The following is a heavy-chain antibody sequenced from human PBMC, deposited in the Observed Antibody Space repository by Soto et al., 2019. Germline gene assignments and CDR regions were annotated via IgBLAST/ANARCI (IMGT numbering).Heavy chain of an antibody. V-gene: IGHV4-30-4*01. J-gene: IGHJ4*02. D-gene: IGHD6-13*01. Sequence: QVQLQESGPGLVKPSQTLSLTCTVSGGPITSGDYYWSWIRQPPGKGLEWIGYIYYSGGTYYNPSLKRRVTLSVDTSKNQFSLKLSYVTAADTAVYYCARSSSSWTGGVFDYWGQGTLVTVSS. CDR1: GGPITSGDYY. CDR3: ARSSSSWTGGVFDY. CDR2: IYYSGGT.